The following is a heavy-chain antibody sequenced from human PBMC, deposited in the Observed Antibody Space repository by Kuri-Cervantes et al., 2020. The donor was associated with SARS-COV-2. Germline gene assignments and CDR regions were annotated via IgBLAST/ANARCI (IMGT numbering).Heavy chain of an antibody. D-gene: IGHD3-3*01. CDR2: INPNSGGT. CDR3: ARRYYDFWSGYYIHWFDP. V-gene: IGHV1-2*02. J-gene: IGHJ5*02. Sequence: ASVKVSCKASGYTFTGYYMHWVRQAPGQGLEWMGWINPNSGGTNYAQKFQGRVTMTRDTSISTAYMELSRLRSDDTAVYYCARRYYDFWSGYYIHWFDPWGQGTLVTVSS. CDR1: GYTFTGYY.